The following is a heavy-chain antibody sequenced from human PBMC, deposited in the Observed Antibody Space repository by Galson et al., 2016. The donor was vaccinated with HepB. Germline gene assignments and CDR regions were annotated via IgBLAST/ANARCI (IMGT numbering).Heavy chain of an antibody. D-gene: IGHD3-10*01. Sequence: SLRLSCAASGLPFSTYSMNWVRQAPGKGLEWVSYINSDSSYIYYADSVNGRFTISRDNAKSSLSLRMNSLRAEDTAVYYCVRDSHFGAFDIWGQGTMVTVSS. CDR2: INSDSSYI. CDR3: VRDSHFGAFDI. J-gene: IGHJ3*02. V-gene: IGHV3-21*01. CDR1: GLPFSTYS.